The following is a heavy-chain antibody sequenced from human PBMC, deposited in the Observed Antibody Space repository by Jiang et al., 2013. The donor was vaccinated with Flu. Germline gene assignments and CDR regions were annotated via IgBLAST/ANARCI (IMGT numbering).Heavy chain of an antibody. CDR2: IYYSGST. Sequence: LLKPSETLSLTCTVSGGSISSYYWSWIRQPPGKGLEWIGYIYYSGSTNYNPSLKSRATISVDTSKNQFSLKLSSVTAADTAVYYCARGSYGYSFDHWGQGTLVTVSS. J-gene: IGHJ4*02. V-gene: IGHV4-59*13. D-gene: IGHD5-18*01. CDR1: GGSISSYY. CDR3: ARGSYGYSFDH.